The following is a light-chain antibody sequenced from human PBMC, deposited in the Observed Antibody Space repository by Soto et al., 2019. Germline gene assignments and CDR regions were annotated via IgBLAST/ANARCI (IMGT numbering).Light chain of an antibody. CDR3: QQYNSYPHS. CDR1: QGIADF. V-gene: IGKV1-16*01. J-gene: IGKJ4*01. Sequence: DIQLTQSPSSLSASIGDRVNITCRASQGIADFLAWFQQRPGKAPQSLIYGTSTLQSGVPSRLGGSGSGTYYPLTINHPPPEDFATYYCQQYNSYPHSFGGGTKVEIK. CDR2: GTS.